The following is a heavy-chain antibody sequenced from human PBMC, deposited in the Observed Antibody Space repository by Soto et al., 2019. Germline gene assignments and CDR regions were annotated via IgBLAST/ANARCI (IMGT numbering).Heavy chain of an antibody. J-gene: IGHJ4*02. CDR2: IYPTDSDT. V-gene: IGHV5-51*01. Sequence: VSCKGSGYSFTAYWIGWVRQMPGKGLEWMGIIYPTDSDTRYSPSFQGQVTISADKSISTAYLQWSSLKASDTAMYYCARTAREQWLADYWGRGTLVTVSS. CDR1: GYSFTAYW. D-gene: IGHD6-19*01. CDR3: ARTAREQWLADY.